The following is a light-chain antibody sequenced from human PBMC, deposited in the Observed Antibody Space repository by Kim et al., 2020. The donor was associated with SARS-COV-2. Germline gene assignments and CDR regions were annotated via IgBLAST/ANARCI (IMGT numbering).Light chain of an antibody. V-gene: IGKV1-39*01. CDR3: QQSYSTPYT. CDR2: GAS. CDR1: QSIDTY. Sequence: SASVGDRVTIPCRASQSIDTYLNWYQQKPEKAPKLLISGASSLQSGVPSRFSGSGSGTDFTLTISSLRPEDFGTYYCQQSYSTPYTFGQGTKLEI. J-gene: IGKJ2*01.